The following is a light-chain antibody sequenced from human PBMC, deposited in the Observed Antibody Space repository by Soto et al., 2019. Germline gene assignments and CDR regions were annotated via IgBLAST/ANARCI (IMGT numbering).Light chain of an antibody. CDR2: GAS. CDR1: QSVSSSY. V-gene: IGKV3-20*01. CDR3: QQYGPFVT. Sequence: EIVLTQSPGTLSLSPGERATLSCRASQSVSSSYLAWYQQKPGQAPRLLIYGASSRATGIPDRFSGSGSGTDFTLTISRLEPEDFAVDYCQQYGPFVTFGGGTKVEIK. J-gene: IGKJ4*01.